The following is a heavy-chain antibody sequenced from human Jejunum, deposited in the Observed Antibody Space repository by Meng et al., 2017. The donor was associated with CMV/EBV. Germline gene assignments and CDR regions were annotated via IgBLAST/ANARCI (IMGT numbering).Heavy chain of an antibody. D-gene: IGHD5-24*01. CDR3: ATAGNYRLDT. Sequence: SCEASGFTFSSYWMHWVRQAPGKGLVWVSRINPGGSTTNYADSVKGRFSISRDNAKNTLYLQMNGLRADDTAVYYCATAGNYRLDTWGQGTLVTFSS. V-gene: IGHV3-74*01. J-gene: IGHJ4*02. CDR1: GFTFSSYW. CDR2: INPGGSTT.